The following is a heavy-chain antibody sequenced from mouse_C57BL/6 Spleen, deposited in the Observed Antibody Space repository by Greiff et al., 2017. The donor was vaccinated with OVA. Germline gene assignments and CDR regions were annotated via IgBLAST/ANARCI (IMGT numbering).Heavy chain of an antibody. CDR1: GYTFTSYW. CDR3: ARKTTVVAKGYFDV. D-gene: IGHD1-1*01. J-gene: IGHJ1*03. CDR2: IDPSDSET. Sequence: QVQLQQPGAELVRPGSSVKLSCKASGYTFTSYWMHWVKQRPIQGLEWIGNIDPSDSETHYNQKFKDKATLTVDKSSSTAYMQLSSLTSEDSAVYYCARKTTVVAKGYFDVWGTGTTVTVSS. V-gene: IGHV1-52*01.